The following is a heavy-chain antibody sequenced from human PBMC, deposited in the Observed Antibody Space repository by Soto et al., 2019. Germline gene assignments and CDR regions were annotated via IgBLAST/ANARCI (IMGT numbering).Heavy chain of an antibody. V-gene: IGHV3-23*01. CDR3: AKSFVDSQVVIIPDHPFDY. CDR1: GFTFSSHA. D-gene: IGHD3-3*01. J-gene: IGHJ4*02. Sequence: EAQLLESGGGLVQRGGSLRLSCTASGFTFSSHAMSWVRQAPGKGLEWVCAISGSAAGTHYADSVKGRFTISRDNSKNTLYLQMTSLRVEDTAVYYCAKSFVDSQVVIIPDHPFDYWGQGTPVTVSS. CDR2: ISGSAAGT.